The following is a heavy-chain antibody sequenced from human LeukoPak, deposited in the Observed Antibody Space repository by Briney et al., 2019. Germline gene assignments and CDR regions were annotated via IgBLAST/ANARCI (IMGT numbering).Heavy chain of an antibody. CDR3: AKAFSWFGELLSPTFDY. CDR2: ISGSGGST. V-gene: IGHV3-23*01. J-gene: IGHJ4*02. Sequence: GGSLRLSCAASGFTFISYAMSWVRQAPGKGLEWVSAISGSGGSTYYADSVKGRFTISRDNSKNTLYLQMNSLRAEDTAVYYCAKAFSWFGELLSPTFDYWGQGTLVTVSS. CDR1: GFTFISYA. D-gene: IGHD3-10*01.